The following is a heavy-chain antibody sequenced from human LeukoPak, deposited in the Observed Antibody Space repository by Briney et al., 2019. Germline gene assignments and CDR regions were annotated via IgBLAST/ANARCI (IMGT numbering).Heavy chain of an antibody. CDR3: VNGESFYGDYGFDY. D-gene: IGHD4-17*01. CDR2: SGSDGST. Sequence: GGSLRLSCAASGFTFSSYAMSWVRQAPGKGLEWVSGSGSDGSTNYADSVKGRFTISRENSKNTLYLQMNNLRVEDTAVFYCVNGESFYGDYGFDYWGQGTLVTVSS. V-gene: IGHV3-23*01. CDR1: GFTFSSYA. J-gene: IGHJ4*02.